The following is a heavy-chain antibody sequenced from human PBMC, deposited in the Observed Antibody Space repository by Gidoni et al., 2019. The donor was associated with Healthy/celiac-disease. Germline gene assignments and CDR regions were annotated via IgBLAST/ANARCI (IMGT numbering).Heavy chain of an antibody. CDR3: ARDRRNWNYGISRFDP. CDR1: GYTFTSYG. V-gene: IGHV1-18*01. J-gene: IGHJ5*02. Sequence: QVQLVQSGAEVKKPGASVKVSCKASGYTFTSYGISWVRQAPGQGLAWMGWISAYNGNTNYAQKLQGRVTMTTDTSTSTAYMELRSLRSDDTAVYYCARDRRNWNYGISRFDPWGQGTLVTVSS. D-gene: IGHD1-7*01. CDR2: ISAYNGNT.